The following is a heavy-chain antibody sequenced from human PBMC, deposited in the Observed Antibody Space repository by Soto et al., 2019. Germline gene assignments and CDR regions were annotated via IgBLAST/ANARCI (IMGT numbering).Heavy chain of an antibody. CDR2: ISYDGSNK. D-gene: IGHD6-19*01. J-gene: IGHJ6*02. V-gene: IGHV3-30*18. CDR3: AKVPYMGGSGWIKYDYYGMDV. CDR1: GFTFSSYG. Sequence: QVQLVESGGGVVQPGRSLRHSCAASGFTFSSYGMHWVRQAPGKGLEWVAVISYDGSNKYYADSVKGRFTISRDNSKNTLYLKMNSLRAEDTAVYYCAKVPYMGGSGWIKYDYYGMDVWGQGTTVTVSS.